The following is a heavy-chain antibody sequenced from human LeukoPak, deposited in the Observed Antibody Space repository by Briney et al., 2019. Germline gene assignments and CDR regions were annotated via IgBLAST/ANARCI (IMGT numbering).Heavy chain of an antibody. CDR3: ARELLWLGKYYFDY. CDR2: ISSSGNTI. Sequence: PGGSLRLSCAASGFTFSSYEMTWVRQAPGKGLEWVSYISSSGNTIYYADSVKGRFTISRDNSKNTLYLQLNSLRAEDTAVYYCARELLWLGKYYFDYWGQGTLVTVSS. J-gene: IGHJ4*02. D-gene: IGHD3-10*01. CDR1: GFTFSSYE. V-gene: IGHV3-48*03.